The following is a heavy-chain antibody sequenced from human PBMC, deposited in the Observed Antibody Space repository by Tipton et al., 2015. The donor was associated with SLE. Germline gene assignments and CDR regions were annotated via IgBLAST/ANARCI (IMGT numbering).Heavy chain of an antibody. V-gene: IGHV1-2*06. J-gene: IGHJ5*02. CDR2: INPYSGGT. CDR1: GYTFTDSY. CDR3: ARDIGHQQVLTNWFDP. Sequence: QLVQSGAEVKRPGASVKVSCKTSGYTFTDSYIHWVRQAPGQGLEWMGRINPYSGGTRYAEKFEDRVTMTWDTSISTAYMELSRLRSNDTTVYYVARDIGHQQVLTNWFDPWGQGTLVTVSS. D-gene: IGHD2-2*01.